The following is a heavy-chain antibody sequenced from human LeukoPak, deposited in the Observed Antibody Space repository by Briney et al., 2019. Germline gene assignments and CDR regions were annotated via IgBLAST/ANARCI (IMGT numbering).Heavy chain of an antibody. CDR2: ISGSGGST. CDR1: GFTFSNYA. V-gene: IGHV3-23*01. D-gene: IGHD3-22*01. Sequence: GGSLRLSCAASGFTFSNYAMSWVRQAPGKGLEWVSAISGSGGSTYYADSVKGRFTISRDNSKNTLYLQMNSLRAEDTAVYYCAKKGYYDGSGYYMYYFDHWGQGTLVTVSS. J-gene: IGHJ4*02. CDR3: AKKGYYDGSGYYMYYFDH.